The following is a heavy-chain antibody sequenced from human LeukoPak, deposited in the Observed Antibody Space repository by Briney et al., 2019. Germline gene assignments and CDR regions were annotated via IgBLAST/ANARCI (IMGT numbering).Heavy chain of an antibody. Sequence: GGSLRLSCAASGFNFQHYAMNWVRQAPGKGPEWVSGISGFGGSTYYAPSVKDRFAISRDNSGNALFLRLTNLRVEDSALYNCARRGGSSWSSFDFWGQGTWVGVSS. J-gene: IGHJ4*02. D-gene: IGHD6-13*01. CDR2: ISGFGGST. CDR3: ARRGGSSWSSFDF. CDR1: GFNFQHYA. V-gene: IGHV3-23*01.